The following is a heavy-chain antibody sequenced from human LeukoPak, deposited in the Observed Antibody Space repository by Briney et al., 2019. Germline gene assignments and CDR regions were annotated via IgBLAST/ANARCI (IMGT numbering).Heavy chain of an antibody. V-gene: IGHV4-38-2*02. D-gene: IGHD3-10*01. CDR1: GYSMSSGYY. J-gene: IGHJ4*02. CDR3: ARDWGFDYYGSGTDY. Sequence: PSETLSLTCSVSGYSMSSGYYWGWVRQPPGKGLEWIGSIYHSGSTYYNPSLKSRVTISVDTSKNQFSLKLSSVTAADTAVYYCARDWGFDYYGSGTDYWGQGTLVTVSS. CDR2: IYHSGST.